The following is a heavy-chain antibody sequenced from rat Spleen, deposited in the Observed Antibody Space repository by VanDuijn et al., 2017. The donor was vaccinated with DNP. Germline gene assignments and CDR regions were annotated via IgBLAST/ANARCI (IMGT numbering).Heavy chain of an antibody. CDR2: MWYDGDT. CDR1: GFSVTSYS. Sequence: QVQLKESRPGLVQPSETLSLTCTVSGFSVTSYSVSWVRQPSGRGPEWMGRMWYDGDTAYNSALKYRLSISRDTSKNQVFLKMNSLQIDDTGTYYCTRDQDYYSDGGYYPTMDAWGQGTSVTVSS. V-gene: IGHV2-63*01. D-gene: IGHD1-12*02. CDR3: TRDQDYYSDGGYYPTMDA. J-gene: IGHJ4*01.